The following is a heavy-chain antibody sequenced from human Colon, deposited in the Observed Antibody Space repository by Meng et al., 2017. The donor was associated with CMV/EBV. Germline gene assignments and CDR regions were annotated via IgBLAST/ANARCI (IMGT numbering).Heavy chain of an antibody. J-gene: IGHJ6*02. V-gene: IGHV4-61*08. D-gene: IGHD2-2*01. CDR3: ARDSRTHGPYYYHGVDV. CDR1: GGSIFATEYF. CDR2: IYYSGNT. Sequence: GSLRLSCTVSGGSIFATEYFWGWIRQPPGKGLEWIGYIYYSGNTNYNPSLKSRVTISLDTSKNQFSLKLRSVTAADTAVYYCARDSRTHGPYYYHGVDVWGQGTTVTVSS.